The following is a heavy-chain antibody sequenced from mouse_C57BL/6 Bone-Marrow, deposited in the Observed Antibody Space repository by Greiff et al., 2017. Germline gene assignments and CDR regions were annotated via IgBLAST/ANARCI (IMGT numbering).Heavy chain of an antibody. V-gene: IGHV1-80*01. D-gene: IGHD1-1*01. CDR3: ANVYYYGSSYDYYAMDY. CDR2: IYPGDGDT. J-gene: IGHJ4*01. CDR1: GYAFSSYW. Sequence: QVQLQQSGAELVKPGASVKISCKASGYAFSSYWMNWVKQRPGKGLEWIGQIYPGDGDTNYNGKFKGKATLTADKSSSTAYMQLSSLTSEDSAVYFCANVYYYGSSYDYYAMDYWGQGTSVTVSS.